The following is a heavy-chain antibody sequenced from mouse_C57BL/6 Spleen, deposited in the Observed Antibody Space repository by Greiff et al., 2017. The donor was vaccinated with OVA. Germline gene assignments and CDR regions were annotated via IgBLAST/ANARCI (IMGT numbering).Heavy chain of an antibody. CDR2: INPNNGGT. V-gene: IGHV1-26*01. CDR3: ASYYYGSGFAD. CDR1: GYTFTDYY. Sequence: VQLQQSGPELVKPGASVKISCKASGYTFTDYYMNWVKQSHGKSLEWIGDINPNNGGTSYNQKFKGKATLTVDKSSSTAYMELRSLTSEDSAVYYCASYYYGSGFADWGQGTLVTVSA. D-gene: IGHD1-1*01. J-gene: IGHJ3*01.